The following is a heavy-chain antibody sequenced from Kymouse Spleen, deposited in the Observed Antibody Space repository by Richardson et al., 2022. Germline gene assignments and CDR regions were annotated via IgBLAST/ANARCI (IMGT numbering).Heavy chain of an antibody. Sequence: EVQLVESGGGLIQPGGSLRLSCAASGFTVSSNYMSWVRQAPGKGLEWVSVIYSGGSTYYADSVKGRFTISRDNSKNTLYLQMNSLRAEDTAVYYCARRAVGATFYNWFDPWGQGTLVTVSS. J-gene: IGHJ5*02. CDR1: GFTVSSNY. V-gene: IGHV3-53*01. CDR2: IYSGGST. D-gene: IGHD1-26*01. CDR3: ARRAVGATFYNWFDP.